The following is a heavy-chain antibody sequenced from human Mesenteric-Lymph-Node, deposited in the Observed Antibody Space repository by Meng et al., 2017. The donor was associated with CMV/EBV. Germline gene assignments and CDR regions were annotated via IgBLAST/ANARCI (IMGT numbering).Heavy chain of an antibody. Sequence: SLSTSGVGVGWIRQPPGKALEWLALIYWNDDRRYSPSLKGRLTITKDTSKNQVVLTMTNMDPVDTATYYCAHSPLDDYKPPYNWFDPWGQGTLVTVSS. J-gene: IGHJ5*02. D-gene: IGHD5-24*01. V-gene: IGHV2-5*01. CDR2: IYWNDDR. CDR1: SLSTSGVG. CDR3: AHSPLDDYKPPYNWFDP.